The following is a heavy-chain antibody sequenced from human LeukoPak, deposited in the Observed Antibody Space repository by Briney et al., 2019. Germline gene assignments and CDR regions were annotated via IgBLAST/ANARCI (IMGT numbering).Heavy chain of an antibody. CDR2: MFKSGSI. CDR3: AREGDMVVIPVFDP. J-gene: IGHJ5*02. CDR1: GYSISSGYY. D-gene: IGHD2-15*01. V-gene: IGHV4-38-2*02. Sequence: PSETLSLTCTVSGYSISSGYYWGWIRQPPGQGLEWIGSMFKSGSIYYNPSLKSRVSISLDTSKNQLSLKLTSVTAADTAVYYCAREGDMVVIPVFDPWGQGTLVTVSS.